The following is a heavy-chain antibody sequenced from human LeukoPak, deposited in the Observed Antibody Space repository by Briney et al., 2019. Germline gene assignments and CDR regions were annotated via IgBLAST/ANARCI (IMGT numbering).Heavy chain of an antibody. D-gene: IGHD5-18*01. CDR2: FYHSGDT. CDR1: GCSISSGYY. V-gene: IGHV4-38-2*02. J-gene: IGHJ4*02. Sequence: SETLSLTCTVSGCSISSGYYWGWIWQPPGKGLEWIGSFYHSGDTYYNPSLKSRVTISVDTSKNQFSLNLRSVTAADTAVYFCARDQEYSYGYGRNWGQGTLVTVSS. CDR3: ARDQEYSYGYGRN.